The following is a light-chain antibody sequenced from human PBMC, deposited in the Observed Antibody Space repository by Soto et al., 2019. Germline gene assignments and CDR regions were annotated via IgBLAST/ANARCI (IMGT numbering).Light chain of an antibody. V-gene: IGLV2-11*01. CDR1: SSDVGGYNF. CDR2: NVI. CDR3: CSYAGSYTYV. Sequence: QSVLTQPRSVSGSPGQSVTISCTGTSSDVGGYNFVPWYQHHPGKAPKLMIYNVIQRPSGVPDRFSASKSGNTASLTISGLQAEDEADYYCCSYAGSYTYVFGTGTKVTVL. J-gene: IGLJ1*01.